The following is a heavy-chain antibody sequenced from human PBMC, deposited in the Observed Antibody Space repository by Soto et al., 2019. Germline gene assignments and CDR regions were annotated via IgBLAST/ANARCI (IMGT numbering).Heavy chain of an antibody. V-gene: IGHV1-46*01. CDR3: ARVLADYADYEVSAHFDY. D-gene: IGHD4-17*01. CDR1: GSTFPSYY. J-gene: IGHJ4*02. CDR2: INPSGGST. Sequence: ASVRVSCQASGSTFPSYYMHWVRQAPGQGLEWMGIINPSGGSTSYAQKFQGRVTMTRDTSTSTVYMELSSLRSEDTAVYYCARVLADYADYEVSAHFDYWGQGTLVT.